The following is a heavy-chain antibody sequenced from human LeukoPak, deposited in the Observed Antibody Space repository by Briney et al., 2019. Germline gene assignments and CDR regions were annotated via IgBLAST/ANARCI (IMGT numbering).Heavy chain of an antibody. CDR1: GYTFTSYG. Sequence: ASVKVSCKASGYTFTSYGISWVRQAPGQGLEWMGWISAYNGNTNYAQKLQGRVTMTTDTSTSTAYMELRSLRSDDTAVYYCARDRLDMATRILLDYWGQGTLVTVSS. J-gene: IGHJ4*02. CDR2: ISAYNGNT. CDR3: ARDRLDMATRILLDY. V-gene: IGHV1-18*01. D-gene: IGHD5-12*01.